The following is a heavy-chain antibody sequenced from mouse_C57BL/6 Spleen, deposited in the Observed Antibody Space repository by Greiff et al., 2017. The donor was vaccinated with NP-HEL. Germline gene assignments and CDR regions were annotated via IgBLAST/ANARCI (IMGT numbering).Heavy chain of an antibody. Sequence: EVKLMESGPELVKPGDSVKISCKASGYSFTGYFMNWVMQSHGKSLEWIGRINPYNGDTFYNQKFKGKATLTVDKSSSTAHMELRSLTSEDSAVYYCARGGAGYVGGDYFDYWGQGTTLTVSS. J-gene: IGHJ2*01. V-gene: IGHV1-20*01. CDR3: ARGGAGYVGGDYFDY. D-gene: IGHD3-2*02. CDR2: INPYNGDT. CDR1: GYSFTGYF.